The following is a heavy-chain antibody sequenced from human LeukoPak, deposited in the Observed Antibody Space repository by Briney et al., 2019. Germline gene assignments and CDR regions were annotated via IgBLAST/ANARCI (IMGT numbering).Heavy chain of an antibody. CDR3: ARVPSGYTLGYGYYYYYMDV. CDR2: ISTSISTI. J-gene: IGHJ6*03. D-gene: IGHD5-18*01. Sequence: GGSLRLACAVSGFTFSDYTVTWVRQAPGKGLEWVSYISTSISTIYYADSVKGRFTISRDNTKNALYLQMNSLRAEDTAVYYCARVPSGYTLGYGYYYYYMDVWGKGTTVTVSS. V-gene: IGHV3-48*04. CDR1: GFTFSDYT.